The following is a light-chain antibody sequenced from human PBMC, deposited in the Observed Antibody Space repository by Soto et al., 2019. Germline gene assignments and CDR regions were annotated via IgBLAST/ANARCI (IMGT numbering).Light chain of an antibody. CDR3: HQYDNWPFT. Sequence: VMMNQSPATLSVSPGERATLSCRASQSVSSNLAWYQQKPGQAPRLLIYGASTRAAGIPARFSGSGSGTDFTLTITSLQSEDFAIYYCHQYDNWPFTFGQGTRLEI. V-gene: IGKV3-15*01. CDR2: GAS. CDR1: QSVSSN. J-gene: IGKJ5*01.